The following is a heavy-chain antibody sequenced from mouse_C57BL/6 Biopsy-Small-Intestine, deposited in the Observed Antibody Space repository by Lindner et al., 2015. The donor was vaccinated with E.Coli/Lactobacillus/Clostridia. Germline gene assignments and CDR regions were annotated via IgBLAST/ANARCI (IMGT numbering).Heavy chain of an antibody. D-gene: IGHD2-1*01. V-gene: IGHV1S135*01. J-gene: IGHJ3*01. CDR2: IDPNNGAT. Sequence: VQLQESGPEVVKPGASVKMSCKASGYSFTGYNMHWVKQSHGKSPEWIGYIDPNNGATSYNRKFKDKTTLTVDKSSNTAYMQLNSLTSEDSAVYYCARDYGNYFAWFAYWGQGTLVTVSA. CDR3: ARDYGNYFAWFAY. CDR1: GYSFTGYN.